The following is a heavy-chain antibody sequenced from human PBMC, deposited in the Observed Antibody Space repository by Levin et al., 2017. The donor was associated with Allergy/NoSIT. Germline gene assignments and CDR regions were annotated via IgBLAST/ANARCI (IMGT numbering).Heavy chain of an antibody. D-gene: IGHD2-21*02. V-gene: IGHV4-61*01. CDR2: IDDRGST. CDR1: GVSVSSGSSY. J-gene: IGHJ4*02. Sequence: SETLSLTCTVSGVSVSSGSSYWSWIRQTPGKGLEWIAYIDDRGSTDYNPSLTGRATISLDTSKNQFSLRLRSRTPADTAVYYCARVRGDDNYYFDLWGQGILVAVSS. CDR3: ARVRGDDNYYFDL.